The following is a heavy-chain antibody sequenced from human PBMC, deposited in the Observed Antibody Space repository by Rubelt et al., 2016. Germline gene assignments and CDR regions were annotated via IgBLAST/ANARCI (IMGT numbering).Heavy chain of an antibody. Sequence: EVQLVESGGGLVQPGGSLRLSCAASGFTFSSYEMNWVRQAPGRGLEWVASVTGSGGRTNYADSVKGRFAISRDNSKNMLYLQMSSLRAEDTAIYYCAKDRIFDWSPNDYWGQGTLVTVSS. D-gene: IGHD3-9*01. CDR2: VTGSGGRT. V-gene: IGHV3-23*04. CDR1: GFTFSSYE. J-gene: IGHJ4*02. CDR3: AKDRIFDWSPNDY.